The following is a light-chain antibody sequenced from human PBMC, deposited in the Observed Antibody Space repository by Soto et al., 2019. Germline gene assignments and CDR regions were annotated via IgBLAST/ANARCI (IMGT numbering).Light chain of an antibody. CDR3: QVWDTSTRV. CDR2: KDR. J-gene: IGLJ3*02. CDR1: KLGNKY. Sequence: SSELTQPPSVSVSPGQTASITCSGDKLGNKYACWYQQKPGQSPVLVIYKDRKRPSGIPERFSGSNSGNTATLTISGTQAMDEADYYCQVWDTSTRVFGGGTKLTVL. V-gene: IGLV3-1*01.